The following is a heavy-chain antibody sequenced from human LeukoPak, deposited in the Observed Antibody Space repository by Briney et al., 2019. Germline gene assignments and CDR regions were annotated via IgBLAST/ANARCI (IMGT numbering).Heavy chain of an antibody. J-gene: IGHJ4*02. CDR3: ARHGFSRSARFDY. V-gene: IGHV4-34*01. D-gene: IGHD2/OR15-2a*01. CDR2: INHSGST. CDR1: GGSFSGYY. Sequence: SETLSLTCAVYGGSFSGYYWSWIRQPPGKGLEWIGEINHSGSTNYNPSLKSRVTISVDTSKNQFSLKLSSVTAADTAVYYCARHGFSRSARFDYWGRGTLVTVSS.